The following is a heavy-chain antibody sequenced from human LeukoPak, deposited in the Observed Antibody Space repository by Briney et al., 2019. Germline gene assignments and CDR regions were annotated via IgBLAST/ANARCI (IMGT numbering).Heavy chain of an antibody. V-gene: IGHV4-59*01. D-gene: IGHD3-10*01. CDR1: GGSISSSY. CDR3: ARYTTSYGSGSYYFDY. Sequence: SETLSLTCTVSGGSISSSYWSWLRQSPGKGLEWIGYIYYSGSTNYNPSLKSRVTISVDTSKNQFSLKLSSVTAADTAVYYCARYTTSYGSGSYYFDYWGQGTLVTVSS. J-gene: IGHJ4*02. CDR2: IYYSGST.